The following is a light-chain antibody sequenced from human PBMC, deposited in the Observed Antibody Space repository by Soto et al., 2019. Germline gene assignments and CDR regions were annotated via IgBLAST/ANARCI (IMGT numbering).Light chain of an antibody. CDR1: QTICTH. Sequence: EVELTQSPVTLSVSGGARATLSCRSSQTICTHLAWYQQKPGQAPRLLIYGASTRATAVPARFSGSGSGTDFTLTISRVQSEDAAVYYCQQFDSWPPITFCQGTKLEIK. CDR2: GAS. V-gene: IGKV3-15*01. J-gene: IGKJ2*01. CDR3: QQFDSWPPIT.